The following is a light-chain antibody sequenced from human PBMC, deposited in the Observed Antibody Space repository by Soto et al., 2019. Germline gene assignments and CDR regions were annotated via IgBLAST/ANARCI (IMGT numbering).Light chain of an antibody. Sequence: EIVLTQSPGTRSLSPGERATLSCRASQSVSSIYLAWYQQKPGQAPRLLIYGASSRATGIPDRFSGSGSGTDFTLTISRLEPEDFAVYYCQQYGSSRWTFGQGTKVEI. CDR2: GAS. J-gene: IGKJ1*01. V-gene: IGKV3-20*01. CDR3: QQYGSSRWT. CDR1: QSVSSIY.